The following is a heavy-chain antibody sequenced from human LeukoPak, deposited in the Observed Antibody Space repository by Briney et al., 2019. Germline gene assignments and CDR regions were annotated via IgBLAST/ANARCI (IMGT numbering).Heavy chain of an antibody. J-gene: IGHJ4*02. CDR2: IFYSGTT. V-gene: IGHV4-30-4*01. CDR3: ARDSGYTAVDY. D-gene: IGHD5-12*01. CDR1: GGSVTSGAYY. Sequence: TSETLSLTCTVSGGSVTSGAYYWSWIRQPPGKGLEWIGYIFYSGTTYYNPSLKSRVIISVDTSRNQFSLKLNSVTAADTAVYYCARDSGYTAVDYWGQGTLVTVSS.